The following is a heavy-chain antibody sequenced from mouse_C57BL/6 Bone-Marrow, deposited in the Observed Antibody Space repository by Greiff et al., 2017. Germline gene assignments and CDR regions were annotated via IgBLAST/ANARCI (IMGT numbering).Heavy chain of an antibody. V-gene: IGHV5-4*01. Sequence: EVQLVESGGGLVKPGGSLKLSCAASGFTFSSYAMSWVRQTPEKRLEWVATISDGGSYTYYPDNVKGRFTISRDNAKNNLYLQMSHLKSEDTAMYYWARDEGDRSTTVVARSYWYFDVWGTGTTVTVSS. J-gene: IGHJ1*03. CDR1: GFTFSSYA. CDR2: ISDGGSYT. D-gene: IGHD1-1*01. CDR3: ARDEGDRSTTVVARSYWYFDV.